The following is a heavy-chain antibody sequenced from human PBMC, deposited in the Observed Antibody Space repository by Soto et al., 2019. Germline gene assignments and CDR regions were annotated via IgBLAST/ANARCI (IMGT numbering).Heavy chain of an antibody. CDR1: GGSISSSSYY. CDR3: ARLARTGTTFRPFDY. V-gene: IGHV4-39*01. CDR2: IYYSGST. D-gene: IGHD1-1*01. J-gene: IGHJ4*02. Sequence: PSETLSLTCTVSGGSISSSSYYWGWIRQPPGKGLEWIGSIYYSGSTYYNPSLKSRVTISVDTSKNQFSLKLSSVTAADTAVYYCARLARTGTTFRPFDYWGQGTLLTVSS.